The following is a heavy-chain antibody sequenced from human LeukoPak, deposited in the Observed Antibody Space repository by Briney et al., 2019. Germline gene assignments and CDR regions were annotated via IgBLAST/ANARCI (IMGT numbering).Heavy chain of an antibody. D-gene: IGHD3-22*01. J-gene: IGHJ6*02. CDR2: IYSGGST. V-gene: IGHV3-53*04. Sequence: GGSLRLSCAASGFTVSSNYMSWVRQAPGKGLEWVSDIYSGGSTYYADSVKGRFTISRHNSKNTLYLQMNSLRAEDTAVYYCAREGPDYYDSSGYTVYYYGMDVWGQGTTVTVSS. CDR3: AREGPDYYDSSGYTVYYYGMDV. CDR1: GFTVSSNY.